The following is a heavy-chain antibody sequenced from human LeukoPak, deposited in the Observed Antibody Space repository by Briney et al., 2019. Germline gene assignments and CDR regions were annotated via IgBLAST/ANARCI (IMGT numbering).Heavy chain of an antibody. Sequence: GGSLRLSCAASGFTFSNAWMSWVRQAPGKGLEWVGHIKSKTDGGTTDYAAPVKGRFTISRDDSKNTLYLQMNSLKTEDTAVYYCTTLRSTATDYWGQGTLVTASS. CDR1: GFTFSNAW. J-gene: IGHJ4*02. D-gene: IGHD2-2*01. CDR2: IKSKTDGGTT. CDR3: TTLRSTATDY. V-gene: IGHV3-15*01.